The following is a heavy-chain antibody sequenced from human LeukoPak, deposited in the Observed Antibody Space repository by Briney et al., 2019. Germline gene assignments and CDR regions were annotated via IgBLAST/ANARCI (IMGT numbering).Heavy chain of an antibody. CDR1: GFTFSSYA. V-gene: IGHV3-23*01. CDR3: AKDAFHDSSGYYSPFDY. J-gene: IGHJ4*02. D-gene: IGHD3-22*01. CDR2: ISGGGEST. Sequence: GGSLRLSCAASGFTFSSYAMSWVRQTPGKGLEWVSLISGGGESTYYADSVKGRFTISRDNSKNTLYLQMNSLRAEDTAVYYCAKDAFHDSSGYYSPFDYWGQGTQVTVSS.